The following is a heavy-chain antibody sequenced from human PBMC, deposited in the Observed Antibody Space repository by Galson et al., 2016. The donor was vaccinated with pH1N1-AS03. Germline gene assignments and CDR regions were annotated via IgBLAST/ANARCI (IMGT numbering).Heavy chain of an antibody. V-gene: IGHV2-5*01. D-gene: IGHD3-10*01. CDR2: IYWHDDK. CDR1: GFSLNDGGLG. J-gene: IGHJ4*02. Sequence: PALVKPTQTLTLTCTFSGFSLNDGGLGVGWIRQPPGKALEWLGMIYWHDDKRYNPSLQNRLTLTQGVSKSEVVLQMTNVDPEDTATYYWSHRFYGTGASFIDFWGQGIVVVVS. CDR3: SHRFYGTGASFIDF.